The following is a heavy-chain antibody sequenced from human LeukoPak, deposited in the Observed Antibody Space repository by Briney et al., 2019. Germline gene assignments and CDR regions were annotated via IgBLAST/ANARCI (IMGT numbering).Heavy chain of an antibody. D-gene: IGHD4-17*01. V-gene: IGHV1-69*05. CDR3: ARDVHGDYGPGWFDP. Sequence: SVKVSCKTSGGTFNNSAISWVRQAPGQGLEWLGGIMPLFGTAGYAQKFQGGVTITKDESTRTVYLELTSLTSDDTAVYYCARDVHGDYGPGWFDPWGQGTLVSVSS. J-gene: IGHJ5*02. CDR1: GGTFNNSA. CDR2: IMPLFGTA.